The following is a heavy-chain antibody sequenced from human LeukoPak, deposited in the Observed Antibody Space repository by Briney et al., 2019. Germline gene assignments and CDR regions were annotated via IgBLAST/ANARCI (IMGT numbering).Heavy chain of an antibody. Sequence: SVKVSCKASGGTFSSYAISWVRQAPGQGLEWMGGIIPIFGTANYAQKFQGRVMITADESTSTAYMELSSLRSEDTAVYYCARALVLRYSNSNWFDPWGQGTLVTVSS. CDR3: ARALVLRYSNSNWFDP. V-gene: IGHV1-69*01. CDR1: GGTFSSYA. J-gene: IGHJ5*02. D-gene: IGHD3-9*01. CDR2: IIPIFGTA.